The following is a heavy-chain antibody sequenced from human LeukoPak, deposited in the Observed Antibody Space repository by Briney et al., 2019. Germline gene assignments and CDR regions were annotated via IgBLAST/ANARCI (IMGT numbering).Heavy chain of an antibody. D-gene: IGHD2-2*02. J-gene: IGHJ6*02. V-gene: IGHV4-34*01. CDR3: ARGYCSSTSCYTYYYYYGMDV. CDR2: INHSGST. Sequence: SETLSLTCAVYGGSFSGYYWGWIRQPPGKGLEWIGEINHSGSTNYNPSLKSRVTISVDTSKNQFSLKLSSVTAADTAVYYCARGYCSSTSCYTYYYYYGMDVWGQGTTVTVSS. CDR1: GGSFSGYY.